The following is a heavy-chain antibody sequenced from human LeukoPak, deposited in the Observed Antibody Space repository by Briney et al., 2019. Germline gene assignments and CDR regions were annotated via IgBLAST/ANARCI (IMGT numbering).Heavy chain of an antibody. CDR1: GGSISNYY. CDR3: ARESPIPGYYYYYMDV. Sequence: SETLSLTCTVSGGSISNYYWSWIRQPPGKGLEWIGYIYYSGSTNYNPSLKSRVTISVDTSKNQFSLKLSSVTAADTAVYYCARESPIPGYYYYYMDVWGKGTTVTVSS. V-gene: IGHV4-59*12. J-gene: IGHJ6*03. CDR2: IYYSGST.